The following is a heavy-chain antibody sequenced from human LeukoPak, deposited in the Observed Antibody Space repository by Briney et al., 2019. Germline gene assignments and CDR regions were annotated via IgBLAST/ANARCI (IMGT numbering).Heavy chain of an antibody. CDR3: ARASQYGSGSHLDY. CDR2: IYYSGST. V-gene: IGHV4-59*01. J-gene: IGHJ4*02. CDR1: GGSMSSYY. Sequence: PSETLSLTCTVSGGSMSSYYWSWIRQPPGKGLEWIGYIYYSGSTNYNPSLKSRVTISVDTSKNQFSLKLSSVTAADTAVYYCARASQYGSGSHLDYWGQGTLVTVSS. D-gene: IGHD3-10*01.